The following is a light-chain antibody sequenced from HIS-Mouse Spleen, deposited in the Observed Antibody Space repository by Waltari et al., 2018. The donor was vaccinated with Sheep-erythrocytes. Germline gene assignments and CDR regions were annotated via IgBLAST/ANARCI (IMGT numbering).Light chain of an antibody. CDR1: AFPNKY. Sequence: SYELTHPPSLSVSPGQTAKIPCSRDAFPNKYAYWYHQKSAQPPVLVIYENSKRPSGTPERFAGSSSGTMATLTISGAQVEDEADYYCYSTDSSGNHRVFGGGTKLTVL. J-gene: IGLJ2*01. CDR2: ENS. CDR3: YSTDSSGNHRV. V-gene: IGLV3-10*01.